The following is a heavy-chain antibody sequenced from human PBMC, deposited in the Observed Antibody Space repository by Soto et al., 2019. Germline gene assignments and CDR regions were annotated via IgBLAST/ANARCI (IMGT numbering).Heavy chain of an antibody. CDR1: GFTFSDYY. V-gene: IGHV3-11*05. CDR3: ASRFRGYRGYSGY. D-gene: IGHD5-12*01. CDR2: ISSSGSDT. Sequence: QVQLVESGGGLVKPGGCLRLSCAASGFTFSDYYMSWIRQAPGKGLEWVSYISSSGSDTNYADSVKGRFTVSRDNAKNSLYLKMNSLRAEDTAVYYCASRFRGYRGYSGYWGQGTLVTVSS. J-gene: IGHJ4*02.